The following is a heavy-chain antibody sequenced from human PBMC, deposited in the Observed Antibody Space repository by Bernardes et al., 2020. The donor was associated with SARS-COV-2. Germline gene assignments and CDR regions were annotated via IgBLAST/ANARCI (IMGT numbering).Heavy chain of an antibody. CDR3: ARRDY. J-gene: IGHJ4*02. Sequence: ASVKVSCKASGYTFTDYYMHWVRQAPGQGLEWMGRINPNSGVTIYAQNFQGRVTMTRDTSINTAYMELSRLRSDDTAVYYCARRDYWGQGTLVTVSS. V-gene: IGHV1-2*06. CDR2: INPNSGVT. CDR1: GYTFTDYY.